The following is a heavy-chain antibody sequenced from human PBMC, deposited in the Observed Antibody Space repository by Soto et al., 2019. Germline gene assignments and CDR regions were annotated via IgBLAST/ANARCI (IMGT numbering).Heavy chain of an antibody. D-gene: IGHD6-13*01. V-gene: IGHV3-23*01. CDR3: AKEGPRIAAAGDLAEYFQH. J-gene: IGHJ1*01. Sequence: GGSLRLSCAASGFTFSSYAMSWVRQAPGKGLEWVSAISGSGGSTYYADSVKGRFTISRDNSKNTLYLQMNSLRAEDTAVYYCAKEGPRIAAAGDLAEYFQHWGQGTLVTVSS. CDR2: ISGSGGST. CDR1: GFTFSSYA.